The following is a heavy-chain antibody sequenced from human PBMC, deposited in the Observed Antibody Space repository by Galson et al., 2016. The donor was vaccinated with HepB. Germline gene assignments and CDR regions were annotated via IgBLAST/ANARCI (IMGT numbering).Heavy chain of an antibody. CDR1: GYTFTTYS. V-gene: IGHV1-18*01. CDR3: ARTYYYDTSGYYRVFDI. J-gene: IGHJ3*02. CDR2: ISTYNGNT. D-gene: IGHD3-22*01. Sequence: SVKVSCKASGYTFTTYSISWVRQAPGQGLEWMGWISTYNGNTNYAQKLQGRVTMATDTSTSTAYMELRSLTSDDTVVYYCARTYYYDTSGYYRVFDIWGQGTMVTVSS.